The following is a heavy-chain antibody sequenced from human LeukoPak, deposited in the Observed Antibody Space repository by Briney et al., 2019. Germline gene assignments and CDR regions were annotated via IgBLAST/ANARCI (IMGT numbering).Heavy chain of an antibody. CDR2: IFGSGTT. CDR3: VKGDSSGWY. D-gene: IGHD6-19*01. CDR1: GFTFSSFA. J-gene: IGHJ4*02. Sequence: GGSLRLSCAASGFTFSSFAMGWVRQAPGKGLEWVSSIFGSGTTYYADAVKGRFTISRDNSKNTLYLQVNSLRAEDTALYYCVKGDSSGWYWGQGTLVTVSS. V-gene: IGHV3-23*01.